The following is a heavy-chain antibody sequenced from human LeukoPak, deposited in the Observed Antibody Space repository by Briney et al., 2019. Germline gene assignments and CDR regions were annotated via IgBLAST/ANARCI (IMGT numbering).Heavy chain of an antibody. CDR3: ARGSVLWWRLLAFDY. CDR1: GFTVSSNY. Sequence: GGSLRLSCAASGFTVSSNYMSWVRQAPGKGLEWVSVIYSGGSTYYADSVKGRFTISRDNSKNTLYLQMNSLRAEDPAVYYCARGSVLWWRLLAFDYWGQGTLVTVSS. J-gene: IGHJ4*02. V-gene: IGHV3-53*01. D-gene: IGHD2-21*02. CDR2: IYSGGST.